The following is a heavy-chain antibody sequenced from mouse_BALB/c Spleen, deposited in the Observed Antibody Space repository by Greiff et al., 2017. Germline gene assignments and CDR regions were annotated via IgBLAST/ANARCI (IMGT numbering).Heavy chain of an antibody. D-gene: IGHD1-1*02. CDR1: GFTFSSFG. Sequence: EVMLVESGGGLVQPGGSRNLSCAASGFTFSSFGMHWVRQAPEKGLEWVAYISSGSSTIYYADTVKGRFTISRDNPKNTLFLQMTSLRSEDTAMYYCARGGGSYDLFAYWGQGTLVTVSA. J-gene: IGHJ3*01. CDR2: ISSGSSTI. V-gene: IGHV5-17*02. CDR3: ARGGGSYDLFAY.